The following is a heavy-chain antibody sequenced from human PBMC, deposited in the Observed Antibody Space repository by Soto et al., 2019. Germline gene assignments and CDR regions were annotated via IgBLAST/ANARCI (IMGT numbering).Heavy chain of an antibody. CDR1: GGSISSSNW. Sequence: SETLSLTCAVSGGSISSSNWWSWVRQPPGKGLEWIGEIYHSGSTNYNPSLKSRVTISVDKSKNQFSLKLSSVTAADTAVYYCARATRTYYYDSSGAIDYWGQGTLVTVSS. CDR2: IYHSGST. CDR3: ARATRTYYYDSSGAIDY. J-gene: IGHJ4*02. D-gene: IGHD3-22*01. V-gene: IGHV4-4*02.